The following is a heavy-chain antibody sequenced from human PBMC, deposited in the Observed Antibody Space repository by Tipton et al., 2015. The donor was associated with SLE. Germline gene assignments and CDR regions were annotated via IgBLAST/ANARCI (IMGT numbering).Heavy chain of an antibody. J-gene: IGHJ4*02. CDR2: ITGSGSST. CDR3: AKMNYYDTSGYLDH. CDR1: GFTFISHG. D-gene: IGHD3-22*01. V-gene: IGHV3-23*01. Sequence: SLRLSCAASGFTFISHGMNWVRQAPGKGLEWVAAITGSGSSTYYADSVKGRFTISRDNSESTLYLQMNSLREEDTAVYFCAKMNYYDTSGYLDHWGQGTQVTVSA.